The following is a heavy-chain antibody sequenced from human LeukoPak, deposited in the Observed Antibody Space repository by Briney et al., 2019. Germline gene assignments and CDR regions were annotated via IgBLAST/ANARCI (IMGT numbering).Heavy chain of an antibody. D-gene: IGHD3-22*01. CDR3: ARDGVVVCEYV. CDR1: GFTISTYG. CDR2: ISGGTT. V-gene: IGHV3-21*01. J-gene: IGHJ6*04. Sequence: GGSLRLSCVASGFTISTYGTSWVRQAPGKGLEWVSSISGGTTYYADSVKGRFTISRDNAKNSLYLQMNSLRAEDTAVYYCARDGVVVCEYVWGKGTTVTVSS.